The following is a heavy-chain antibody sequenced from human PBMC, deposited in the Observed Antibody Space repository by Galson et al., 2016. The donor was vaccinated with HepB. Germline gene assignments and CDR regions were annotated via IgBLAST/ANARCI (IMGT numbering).Heavy chain of an antibody. V-gene: IGHV2-5*02. J-gene: IGHJ2*01. CDR3: ARSYYYYDSSGYYLEEGYYFDL. Sequence: PALVKPPQTLTLTCTFSGFSLSTSGVGVGWIRQPPGKALEWLALIYWDDDKRYSPSLKSRLTITKDTSKNQVVLTMTNMDPVDTATYYCARSYYYYDSSGYYLEEGYYFDLWGRGTLVTVSS. CDR2: IYWDDDK. CDR1: GFSLSTSGVG. D-gene: IGHD3-22*01.